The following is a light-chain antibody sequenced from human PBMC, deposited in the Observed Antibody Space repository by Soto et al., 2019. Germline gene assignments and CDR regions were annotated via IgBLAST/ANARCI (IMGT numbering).Light chain of an antibody. CDR3: QQYYSTPYN. Sequence: DIVMTQSPDSLAVSLGERATINCKSSQSVLHSSHNENYLVWYQQKPGQPPKLLIYWASTRESGVPDRFSGSGSGTDFNLTISSPQAEDVAVYYCQQYYSTPYNFGQGTKLEIK. J-gene: IGKJ2*01. CDR1: QSVLHSSHNENY. V-gene: IGKV4-1*01. CDR2: WAS.